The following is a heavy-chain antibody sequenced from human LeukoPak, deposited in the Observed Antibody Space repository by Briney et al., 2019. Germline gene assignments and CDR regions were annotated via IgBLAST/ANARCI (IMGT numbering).Heavy chain of an antibody. J-gene: IGHJ4*02. CDR1: GYTFTTYA. CDR3: ARAYQPLGGLSLPDY. V-gene: IGHV7-4-1*02. CDR2: INPNTGNP. Sequence: ASVKVSCKASGYTFTTYAMNWVRQATGQGLEWMGWINPNTGNPTYAQGFTGRFVFSLDTSVSTAYLQISGLKTEDTAVYYCARAYQPLGGLSLPDYWGQGTLVTVSS. D-gene: IGHD3-16*02.